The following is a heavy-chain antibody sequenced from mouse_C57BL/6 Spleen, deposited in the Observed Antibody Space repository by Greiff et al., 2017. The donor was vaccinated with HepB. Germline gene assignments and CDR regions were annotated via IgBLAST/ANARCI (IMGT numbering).Heavy chain of an antibody. V-gene: IGHV3-6*01. CDR1: GYSITSGYY. Sequence: ESGPGLVKPSQSLSLTCSVTGYSITSGYYWNWIRQLPGNKLEWMGNISYDGSNNYNPSLKNRISITRDTSKNQFFLKLNSVTTEDTATYYCARDGYYFDYWGQGTTLTVSS. J-gene: IGHJ2*01. CDR2: ISYDGSN. CDR3: ARDGYYFDY.